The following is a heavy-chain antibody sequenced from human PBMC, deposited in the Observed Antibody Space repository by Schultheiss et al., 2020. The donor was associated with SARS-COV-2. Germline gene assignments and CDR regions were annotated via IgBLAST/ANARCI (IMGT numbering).Heavy chain of an antibody. J-gene: IGHJ4*02. CDR2: LYYTGRP. V-gene: IGHV4-31*03. CDR3: ARTSVAGKPFDY. CDR1: GVTVTNGAYY. D-gene: IGHD6-19*01. Sequence: TLSLTCPVSGVTVTNGAYYWNWIRQHPGKGLEWIGYLYYTGRPYYNPSLQSRVNISIDTSKNQFSLKLTSVAAADTAVYYCARTSVAGKPFDYWGQGTLVTVSS.